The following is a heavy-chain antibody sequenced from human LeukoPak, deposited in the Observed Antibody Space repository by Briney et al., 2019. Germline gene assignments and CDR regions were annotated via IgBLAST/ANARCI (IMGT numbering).Heavy chain of an antibody. D-gene: IGHD6-13*01. CDR1: GFTFSSYA. CDR3: AKDVSSWTHYGMDV. Sequence: GGSLGLSCAASGFTFSSYAMSWVRQAPGKGLEWVSAISGSGGSTYYADSVKGRFTISRDNSKNTLYLQMNSLRAEDTAVYYCAKDVSSWTHYGMDVWGQGTTVTVSS. J-gene: IGHJ6*02. V-gene: IGHV3-23*01. CDR2: ISGSGGST.